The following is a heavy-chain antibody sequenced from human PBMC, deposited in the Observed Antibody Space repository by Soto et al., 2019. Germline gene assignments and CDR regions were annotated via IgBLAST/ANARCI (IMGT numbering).Heavy chain of an antibody. CDR1: GFTFSSHA. J-gene: IGHJ4*02. V-gene: IGHV3-30-3*01. D-gene: IGHD1-26*01. CDR2: ISSDGSNK. CDR3: ARDDEGGSDCDLGY. Sequence: QVQLVESGGGVVQPGRSLRLSCAVSGFTFSSHAMHWVRQAPGKGLEWVALISSDGSNKYYADSVKGRFTTSRDNSKNTMYLQMNRLRVEETAVYYCARDDEGGSDCDLGYWGQGALVTVSS.